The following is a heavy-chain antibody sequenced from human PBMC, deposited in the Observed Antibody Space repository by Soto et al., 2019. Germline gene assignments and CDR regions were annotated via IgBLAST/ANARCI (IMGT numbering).Heavy chain of an antibody. CDR3: ASAASIAVAGKEA. V-gene: IGHV1-18*01. CDR1: GDTVTKYG. CDR2: ISCYKGHT. Sequence: QVQLVQSGGEVKKPGASGKVSCKASGDTVTKYGISWVRQAPGQGIEWLGRISCYKGHTNNALKFQDRITFTTDTSKSTASMELRSLTSADTAVYYCASAASIAVAGKEAWGQGTLVTGSS. J-gene: IGHJ4*02. D-gene: IGHD6-13*01.